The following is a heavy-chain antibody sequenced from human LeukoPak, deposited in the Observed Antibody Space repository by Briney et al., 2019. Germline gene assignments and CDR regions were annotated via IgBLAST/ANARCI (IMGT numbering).Heavy chain of an antibody. V-gene: IGHV4-59*01. CDR2: LYYSGST. J-gene: IGHJ6*02. CDR3: ARDHRYYYDSSGYSHYYYGMDV. Sequence: PSDTLPLTRTVSGGSISSYYWSWTRQPPGKGLVWIGYLYYSGSTNYHPSLKSRVPISVDTSKNQFSLKLSSVTAADTAVYYCARDHRYYYDSSGYSHYYYGMDVWGQGTTVTVSS. D-gene: IGHD3-22*01. CDR1: GGSISSYY.